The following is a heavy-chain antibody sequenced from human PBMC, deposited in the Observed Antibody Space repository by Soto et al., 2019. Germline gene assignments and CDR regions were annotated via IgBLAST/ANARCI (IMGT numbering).Heavy chain of an antibody. V-gene: IGHV3-53*01. CDR3: ARNYYDSSGGFDY. CDR1: GFTVSSNY. Sequence: EVQLVESGGGLIQPGGSLRLSCAASGFTVSSNYMSWVRQAPRKGLVWVSVIYSGGSTYDADSVKVRFTISRDNSKNTLYVHMTSLRAEDTAVYYCARNYYDSSGGFDYWGPGTLVTVSS. CDR2: IYSGGST. D-gene: IGHD3-22*01. J-gene: IGHJ4*02.